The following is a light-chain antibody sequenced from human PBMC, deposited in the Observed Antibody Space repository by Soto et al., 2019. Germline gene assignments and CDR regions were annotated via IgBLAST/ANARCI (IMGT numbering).Light chain of an antibody. Sequence: DIQMTQSPSTLSASVGDRVTIICRASQGISTWLAWYQQKPGKAPNLLIYDASTLQSGVPSRFSGSGSWTEFTLTINGLQPDDFATYYCQHYNSYLGTFGQGTKVDIK. CDR3: QHYNSYLGT. J-gene: IGKJ1*01. CDR1: QGISTW. CDR2: DAS. V-gene: IGKV1-5*02.